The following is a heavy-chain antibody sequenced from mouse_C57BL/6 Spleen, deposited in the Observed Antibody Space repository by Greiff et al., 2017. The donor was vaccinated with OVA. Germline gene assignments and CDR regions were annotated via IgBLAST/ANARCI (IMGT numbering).Heavy chain of an antibody. CDR1: GFTFSDYY. CDR2: INYDGSST. CDR3: AREGSGSTYWYFDV. Sequence: EVQRVESEGGLVQPGSSMKLSCTASGFTFSDYYMAWVRQVPEKGLEWVANINYDGSSTYYLDSLKSRFIISRDNAKNILYLQMSSLKSEDTATYYCAREGSGSTYWYFDVWGTGTTVTVSS. V-gene: IGHV5-16*01. J-gene: IGHJ1*03. D-gene: IGHD1-1*01.